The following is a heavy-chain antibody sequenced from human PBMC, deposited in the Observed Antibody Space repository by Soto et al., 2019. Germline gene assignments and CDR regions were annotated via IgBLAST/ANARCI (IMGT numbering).Heavy chain of an antibody. V-gene: IGHV4-4*07. CDR3: ARELMTYYDFWSGSNPAGMDV. Sequence: SETLSLTCTVSGDSINSYYWSWIRQPAGKGLEWIGRIYTSGSTNYNPSLKSRVTMSVDTSKNRFSLKLNSVTAADTAVYYCARELMTYYDFWSGSNPAGMDVWGQGTTVTVSS. J-gene: IGHJ6*02. CDR2: IYTSGST. D-gene: IGHD3-3*01. CDR1: GDSINSYY.